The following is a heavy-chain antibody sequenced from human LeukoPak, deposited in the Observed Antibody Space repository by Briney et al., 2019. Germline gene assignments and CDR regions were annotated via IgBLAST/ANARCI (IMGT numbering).Heavy chain of an antibody. Sequence: PGGSLRLSCAASGFIVDDYAMFWVRQAPGKGLEWVSLISGVGGSTYYADSVKGRFTISKDNSKNSLFLQMNSLRTDDTALYYCAKDILSEQWHDAFDIWGQGTMVTVSS. D-gene: IGHD6-19*01. CDR1: GFIVDDYA. J-gene: IGHJ3*02. CDR2: ISGVGGST. CDR3: AKDILSEQWHDAFDI. V-gene: IGHV3-43*02.